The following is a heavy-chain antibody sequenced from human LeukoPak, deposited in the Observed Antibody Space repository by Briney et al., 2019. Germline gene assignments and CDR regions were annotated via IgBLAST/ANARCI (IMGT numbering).Heavy chain of an antibody. J-gene: IGHJ4*02. D-gene: IGHD5-18*01. Sequence: GGSLRLSCAASGFTISSYSMNWVRQAPGKGLEWVSSISSSSSYIYYADSVKGRFTISRDNAKNSLYLQMNSLRAEDTAVCYCARVMQPAMVIFDCSGQGTLVTVSS. CDR2: ISSSSSYI. CDR1: GFTISSYS. CDR3: ARVMQPAMVIFDC. V-gene: IGHV3-21*01.